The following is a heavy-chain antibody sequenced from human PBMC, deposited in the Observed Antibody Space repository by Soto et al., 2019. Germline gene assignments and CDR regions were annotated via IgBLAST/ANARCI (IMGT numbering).Heavy chain of an antibody. CDR1: GFTFSSYG. CDR2: IWYDGSNK. J-gene: IGHJ4*01. Sequence: GGSLRLSCAASGFTFSSYGMHWVRQAPGKGLEWVAVIWYDGSNKYCADSVKSRFTISRDNSKTTGYLQMNSLRAEDTAVYSCAREYDSSGYPHPFDYWGHGTLVTV. CDR3: AREYDSSGYPHPFDY. D-gene: IGHD3-22*01. V-gene: IGHV3-33*08.